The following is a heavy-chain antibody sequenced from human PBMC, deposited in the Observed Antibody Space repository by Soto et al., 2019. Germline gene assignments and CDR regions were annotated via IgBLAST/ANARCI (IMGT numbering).Heavy chain of an antibody. CDR3: ARDNGMAGSFDP. CDR1: GFTFSAYS. D-gene: IGHD2-8*01. V-gene: IGHV3-48*02. Sequence: EVHLEESGGGLVQPGGSLRLPCAASGFTFSAYSMNWARQAPGKGLEWVSYITGSSGTIFYADSVKGRFTISRDNAKNSLYLLMNSLRDEDTAVYYCARDNGMAGSFDPWGQGTLVTVSS. CDR2: ITGSSGTI. J-gene: IGHJ5*02.